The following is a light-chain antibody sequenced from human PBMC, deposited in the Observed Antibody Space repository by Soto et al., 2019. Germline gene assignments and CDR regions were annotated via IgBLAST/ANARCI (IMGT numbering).Light chain of an antibody. J-gene: IGLJ2*01. CDR1: SRDVGGYNY. V-gene: IGLV2-14*01. CDR2: EVS. Sequence: QSVLTQPASVSGSPGQSITISCTGTSRDVGGYNYVSWHQQHPGKAPKVIITEVSNRPSGVSNRFSGSKSGNTASLTISGLQAEDEADYYCSSYINYITFVIFGGGTKLTVL. CDR3: SSYINYITFVI.